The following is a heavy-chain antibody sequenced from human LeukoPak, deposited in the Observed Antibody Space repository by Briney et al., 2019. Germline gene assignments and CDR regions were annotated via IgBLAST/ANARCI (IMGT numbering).Heavy chain of an antibody. CDR1: GFTVSSIY. Sequence: GGSLRLSCAASGFTVSSIYMSWVRPAPGKGLEWVSVIYSGGSTYYADSVKGRFTISRDNSKNTLYLQMNSLRAEDTAVYYCARVEMATTRGAFDIWGQGTMVTVSS. CDR3: ARVEMATTRGAFDI. V-gene: IGHV3-66*01. CDR2: IYSGGST. J-gene: IGHJ3*02. D-gene: IGHD5-24*01.